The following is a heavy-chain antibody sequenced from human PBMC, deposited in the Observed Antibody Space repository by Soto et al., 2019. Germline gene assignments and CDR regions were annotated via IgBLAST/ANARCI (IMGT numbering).Heavy chain of an antibody. D-gene: IGHD6-13*01. Sequence: QVQLVQSGAEVKKPGSSVKVSCKASGGTFSSYAISWVRQAPGQGLEWMGGIIPIFGTANYAQKFQGRVTMSADASTRTAYMERSSLRSEDTGVYYCAIDPTGYSSSWYNFGMDVWGQGTPVTVSS. CDR3: AIDPTGYSSSWYNFGMDV. J-gene: IGHJ6*02. CDR2: IIPIFGTA. CDR1: GGTFSSYA. V-gene: IGHV1-69*12.